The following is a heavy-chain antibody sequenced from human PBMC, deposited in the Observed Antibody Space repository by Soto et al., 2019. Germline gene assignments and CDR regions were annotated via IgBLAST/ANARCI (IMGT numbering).Heavy chain of an antibody. J-gene: IGHJ4*02. Sequence: SETLSLTCTVSGVSITSYKWSWIRQSPGKGLEWIAYMYSSGSSSYNPSLKSRVTISVDTSRNQYSLQLNSATAADTAVYYCAREWSAFDYWGQGILVTVSS. CDR3: AREWSAFDY. CDR2: MYSSGSS. CDR1: GVSITSYK. D-gene: IGHD2-15*01. V-gene: IGHV4-59*01.